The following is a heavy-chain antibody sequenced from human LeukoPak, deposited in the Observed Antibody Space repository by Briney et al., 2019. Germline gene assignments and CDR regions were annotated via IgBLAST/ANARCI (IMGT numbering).Heavy chain of an antibody. V-gene: IGHV3-11*04. CDR1: GFTFSDSY. Sequence: GGSLRLSCAASGFTFSDSYMTWVRQAPGKGVEWVAYISGSGHDINYSESAKGRFTISRDNAKNSLYLQMNSLRAEDTAVYCCARDWGYSSSWYEGDYWGQGTLVTVSS. CDR2: ISGSGHDI. J-gene: IGHJ4*02. D-gene: IGHD6-13*01. CDR3: ARDWGYSSSWYEGDY.